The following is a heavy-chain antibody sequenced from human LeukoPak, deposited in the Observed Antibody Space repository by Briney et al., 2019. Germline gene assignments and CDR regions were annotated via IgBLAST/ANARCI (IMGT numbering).Heavy chain of an antibody. CDR1: GGSISSSDYY. Sequence: SETLSLTCTVSGGSISSSDYYWGWIRQPPGQGLEWIGNIYYSGSTYYNPSLKSRVTISVDTSKNQFSLKLSSVTAADTAVYYCARQVLIRYSSSTSCPGFFDYWGQGTLVTVSS. CDR3: ARQVLIRYSSSTSCPGFFDY. CDR2: IYYSGST. V-gene: IGHV4-39*01. J-gene: IGHJ4*02. D-gene: IGHD2-2*01.